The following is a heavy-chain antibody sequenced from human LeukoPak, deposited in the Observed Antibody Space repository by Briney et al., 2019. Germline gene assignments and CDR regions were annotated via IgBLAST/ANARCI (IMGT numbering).Heavy chain of an antibody. D-gene: IGHD6-13*01. J-gene: IGHJ5*02. CDR2: MNPNSGNT. V-gene: IGHV1-8*02. CDR3: ARDHALAAAGTGWFDP. Sequence: GASVKVSCKASGYTFTSYGISWARQATGQGLEWMGWMNPNSGNTGYAQKFQGRVTMTRNTSISTAYMELSSLRSEDTAVYYCARDHALAAAGTGWFDPWGQGTLVTVSS. CDR1: GYTFTSYG.